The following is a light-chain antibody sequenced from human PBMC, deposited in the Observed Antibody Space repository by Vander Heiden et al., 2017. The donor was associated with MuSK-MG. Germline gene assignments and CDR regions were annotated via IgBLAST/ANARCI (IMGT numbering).Light chain of an antibody. Sequence: SYVLTQPPSLSVAPGKTARITCGGKNIGSKSVHWYQQKPGQAPVLVIYYDSDRHSGIPERFSGSNSGNTATLTISRVEAGDEADYYCQVWDSSRDHVVFGGGTKLTVL. CDR3: QVWDSSRDHVV. CDR2: YDS. CDR1: NIGSKS. J-gene: IGLJ2*01. V-gene: IGLV3-21*04.